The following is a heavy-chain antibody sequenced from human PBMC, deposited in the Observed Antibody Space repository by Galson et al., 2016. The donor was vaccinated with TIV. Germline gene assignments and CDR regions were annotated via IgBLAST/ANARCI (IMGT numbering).Heavy chain of an antibody. CDR1: GFTFSDYY. J-gene: IGHJ3*02. CDR2: ITTTGFTI. CDR3: ARDSRGSGAFDI. D-gene: IGHD3-10*01. Sequence: LRLSCAASGFTFSDYYMSWFRQGPGKGLEFVSYITTTGFTIYYAESVKGRFTISRDNAKNSLFLQMNSLRAGDTAIYYCARDSRGSGAFDIWGQGTMVTVSS. V-gene: IGHV3-11*01.